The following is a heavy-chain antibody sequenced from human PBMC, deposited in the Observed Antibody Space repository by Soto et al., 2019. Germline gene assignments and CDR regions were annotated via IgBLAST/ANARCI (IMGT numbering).Heavy chain of an antibody. CDR1: CYPFTNHC. CDR3: ATRSPAFDY. Sequence: ASLTVSRQASCYPFTNHCISRVRQAPEQGIEWMGWISAYNGKTTYAQKFQGRVTMTTDTSTSTAYMELRSLRSDATAVYYWATRSPAFDYWGKGTLVTVSS. J-gene: IGHJ4*02. CDR2: ISAYNGKT. V-gene: IGHV1-18*01.